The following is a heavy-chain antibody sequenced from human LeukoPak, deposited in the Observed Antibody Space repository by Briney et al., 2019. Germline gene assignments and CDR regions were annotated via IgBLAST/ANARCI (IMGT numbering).Heavy chain of an antibody. CDR2: ISYDGSNK. CDR1: GFTFSSYG. Sequence: GGSLRLSCAASGFTFSSYGMHWVRQAPGKGLEWVAVISYDGSNKYYADSVKGRFTISRDNSKNTLYLQMNSLRAEDTAVYYCAKGYDYGDFWGQGTLVTVSS. CDR3: AKGYDYGDF. J-gene: IGHJ4*02. D-gene: IGHD2-2*01. V-gene: IGHV3-30*18.